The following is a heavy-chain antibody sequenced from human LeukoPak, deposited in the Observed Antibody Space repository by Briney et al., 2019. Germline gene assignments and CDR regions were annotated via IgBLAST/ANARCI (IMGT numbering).Heavy chain of an antibody. CDR2: INPNSGGT. Sequence: ASVKVSCKASGYTFTGYYMHWVRQPPGQGLEWMGWINPNSGGTNYAQKFQGRVTMTRDTSISTAYMELSRLRSDDTAVYYCATITIFGVVVFDYWGQEPWSPSPQ. CDR3: ATITIFGVVVFDY. V-gene: IGHV1-2*02. D-gene: IGHD3-3*01. CDR1: GYTFTGYY. J-gene: IGHJ4*01.